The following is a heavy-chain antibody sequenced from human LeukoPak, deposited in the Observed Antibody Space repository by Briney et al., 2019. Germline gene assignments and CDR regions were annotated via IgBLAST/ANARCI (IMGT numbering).Heavy chain of an antibody. CDR3: ARSFYYGPDY. D-gene: IGHD4-17*01. V-gene: IGHV1-46*01. CDR2: INTSGGTT. J-gene: IGHJ4*02. Sequence: GAPGKLSCKASGYTFTSYYIHWGGQVPGQGREWIGFINTSGGTTTYAPRFQGRVTMTRDTSTSTVYMEVSSLISEDTAVYYCARSFYYGPDYWGQGTLVTVSS. CDR1: GYTFTSYY.